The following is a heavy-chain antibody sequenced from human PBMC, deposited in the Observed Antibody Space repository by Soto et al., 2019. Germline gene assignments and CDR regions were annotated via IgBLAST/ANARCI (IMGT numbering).Heavy chain of an antibody. J-gene: IGHJ4*02. V-gene: IGHV3-30*03. D-gene: IGHD3-16*01. CDR2: ISYDGSNK. Sequence: GGSLRLSCAASGFTFSSYGMHWVRQAPGKGLEWVAVISYDGSNKYYADSVKGRFTISRDNSKNTLYLQMNSLRAADTAVYYCATDPDGELDFAYGGQGTLVAAFS. CDR3: ATDPDGELDFAY. CDR1: GFTFSSYG.